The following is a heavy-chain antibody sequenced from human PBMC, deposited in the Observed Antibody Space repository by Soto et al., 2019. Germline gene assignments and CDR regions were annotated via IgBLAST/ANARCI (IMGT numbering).Heavy chain of an antibody. J-gene: IGHJ4*02. V-gene: IGHV3-23*01. Sequence: PGGSLRLSCAASGFTFSSYVTSWVRQAPGKGLEWVSGITSSGSNTFYADSVKGRFTISRDNSKNTLYLQMNSLRAEDTAVYYCATRNYFDYWGQGALVTVSS. CDR2: ITSSGSNT. CDR3: ATRNYFDY. CDR1: GFTFSSYV.